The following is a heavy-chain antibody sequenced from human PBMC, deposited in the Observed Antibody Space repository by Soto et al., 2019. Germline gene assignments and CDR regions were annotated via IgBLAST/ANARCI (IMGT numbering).Heavy chain of an antibody. CDR3: AKHTVAGTWDY. J-gene: IGHJ4*02. CDR2: ISTSGGST. Sequence: EVQLLESGGGLVQPGGSLRLSCAASGFTFSSYAMSCVRQPPGKGLAWVSAISTSGGSTYYADPVKGRFTISRDNSKSTLDLEMNSLRAEDTAVYYCAKHTVAGTWDYWGQGALVTVCS. V-gene: IGHV3-23*01. D-gene: IGHD6-19*01. CDR1: GFTFSSYA.